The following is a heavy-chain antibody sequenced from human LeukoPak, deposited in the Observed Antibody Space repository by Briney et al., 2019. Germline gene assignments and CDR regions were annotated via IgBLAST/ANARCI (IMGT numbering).Heavy chain of an antibody. V-gene: IGHV3-53*01. J-gene: IGHJ4*02. D-gene: IGHD3-10*01. CDR3: ASSGGFGELLSSAPDY. Sequence: GGSLRLSCAASGFTFSSNYMSWVRQAPGKGLEWVSVIYSGGSTYYADSVKGRFTISRDNSKNTLYLQMNSLRAEDTAVYYCASSGGFGELLSSAPDYWGQGTLVTVSS. CDR2: IYSGGST. CDR1: GFTFSSNY.